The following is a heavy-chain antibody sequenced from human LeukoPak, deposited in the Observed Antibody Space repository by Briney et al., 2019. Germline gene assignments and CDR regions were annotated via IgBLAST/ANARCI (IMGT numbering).Heavy chain of an antibody. CDR3: ARGTTFGVATNWFDP. D-gene: IGHD3-3*01. V-gene: IGHV4-59*01. CDR1: GGSMSSYY. CDR2: IYYSGTT. Sequence: PSETLSLTCTVSGGSMSSYYWSWIRQPPGKGLEWIGYIYYSGTTNYTPSLKSRLTISVDTSKNQFSLKLSSVTAADTAVYYCARGTTFGVATNWFDPWGQGTLVTVSS. J-gene: IGHJ5*02.